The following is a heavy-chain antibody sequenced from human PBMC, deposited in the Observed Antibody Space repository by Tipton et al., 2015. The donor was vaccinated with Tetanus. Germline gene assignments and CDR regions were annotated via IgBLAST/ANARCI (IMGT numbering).Heavy chain of an antibody. CDR1: GLTVSSYD. CDR3: GRREMPGYGYGYSAFNI. CDR2: IYSNSDRT. Sequence: SLRLSCAASGLTVSSYDMSWVRQAPGKGLEWVSVIYSNSDRTYYADSVEGRFTISRDNSKNTLNLQMNSLRAEDTAVYYCGRREMPGYGYGYSAFNIWGQGTMVIVST. J-gene: IGHJ3*02. V-gene: IGHV3-53*01. D-gene: IGHD5-18*01.